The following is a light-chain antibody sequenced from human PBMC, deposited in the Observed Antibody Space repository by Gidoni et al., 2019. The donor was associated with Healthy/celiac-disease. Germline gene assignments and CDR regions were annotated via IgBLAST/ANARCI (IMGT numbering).Light chain of an antibody. CDR1: QSISSW. J-gene: IGKJ1*01. CDR2: KAS. Sequence: DIQMTQSPSTLSASVGDRVTITCRASQSISSWLAWYQQKPGKAPKLLSYKASSLESGVPSRFSGSGSGTEFTRTISNLQPDDFATYYCQQDNSSFGQGTKVEIK. CDR3: QQDNSS. V-gene: IGKV1-5*03.